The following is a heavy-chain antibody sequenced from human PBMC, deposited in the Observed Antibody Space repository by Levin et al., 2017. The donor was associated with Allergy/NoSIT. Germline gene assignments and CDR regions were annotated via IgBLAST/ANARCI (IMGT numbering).Heavy chain of an antibody. CDR1: GFTFSSYS. CDR2: ISSSSSTI. J-gene: IGHJ4*02. V-gene: IGHV3-48*01. Sequence: PGGSLRLSCAASGFTFSSYSMNWVRQAPGKGLEWVSYISSSSSTIYYADSVKGRFTISRDNAKNSLYLQMNSLRAEDTAVYYCARDPDDFWSGYYARGFDYWGQGTLVTVSS. CDR3: ARDPDDFWSGYYARGFDY. D-gene: IGHD3-3*01.